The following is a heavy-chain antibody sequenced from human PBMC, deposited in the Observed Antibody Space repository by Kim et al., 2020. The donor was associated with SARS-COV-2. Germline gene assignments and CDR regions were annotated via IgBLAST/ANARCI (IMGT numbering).Heavy chain of an antibody. V-gene: IGHV1-3*01. Sequence: ASVKVSCKASGYTFTSYAMHWVRQAPGQRLEWMGWINAGNGNTKYSQKFQGRVTITRDTSASTAYMELSSLRSEDTAVYYCARNYYYGSWSYLDYYYGMDVWGQGTTVTVSS. CDR2: INAGNGNT. CDR3: ARNYYYGSWSYLDYYYGMDV. D-gene: IGHD3-10*01. CDR1: GYTFTSYA. J-gene: IGHJ6*02.